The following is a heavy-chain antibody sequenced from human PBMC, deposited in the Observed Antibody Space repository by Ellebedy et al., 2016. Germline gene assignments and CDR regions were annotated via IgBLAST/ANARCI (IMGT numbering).Heavy chain of an antibody. V-gene: IGHV3-30*03. CDR1: GFTFSSYG. Sequence: GESLKISXAASGFTFSSYGMHWVRQAPGKGLEWVAVISYDGSNKYYADSVKGRFTISRDNSKNTLYLQMNSLRAEDTAVYYCARSGFWSGYCLDYWGQGTLVTVSS. CDR2: ISYDGSNK. CDR3: ARSGFWSGYCLDY. D-gene: IGHD3-3*01. J-gene: IGHJ4*02.